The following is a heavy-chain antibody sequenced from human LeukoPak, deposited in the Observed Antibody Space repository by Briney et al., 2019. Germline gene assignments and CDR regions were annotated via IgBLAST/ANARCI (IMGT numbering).Heavy chain of an antibody. CDR2: ISYDGSNE. CDR1: VFTLSNYE. CDR3: ARDLGSVGVPDY. Sequence: GGSLRLSCAASVFTLSNYEMHWVRQAPGKGLEWVAVISYDGSNEYYADSVKGRFTISRDNSKNTLYLQMNSLRAEDTAVYYCARDLGSVGVPDYWGQGILVTVSS. D-gene: IGHD1-26*01. J-gene: IGHJ4*02. V-gene: IGHV3-30*04.